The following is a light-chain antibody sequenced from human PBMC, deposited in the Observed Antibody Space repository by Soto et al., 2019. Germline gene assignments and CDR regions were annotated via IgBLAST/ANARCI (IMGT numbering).Light chain of an antibody. Sequence: EFVLTQSPGTLSVSPGERAILSCRASQSVGSSYLAWHQQKPGQAPRLLIYGASSRATGIPDRFSGSGSGTDFTLTISRLEPEDFAVYYCQQYGSSRTFGQGTKVDI. CDR3: QQYGSSRT. CDR1: QSVGSSY. V-gene: IGKV3-20*01. CDR2: GAS. J-gene: IGKJ1*01.